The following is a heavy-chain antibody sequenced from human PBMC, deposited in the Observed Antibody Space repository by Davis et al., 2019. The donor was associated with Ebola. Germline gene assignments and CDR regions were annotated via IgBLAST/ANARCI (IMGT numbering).Heavy chain of an antibody. D-gene: IGHD3-3*01. Sequence: GGSLRLSCAASGFTFSSYWMSWVRQAPGKGLEWVANIKQDGSEKYYVDSVKGRFTISRDNAKNLLYLQMNSLRAEDTAVYYCARDLRARYRITIFGVVTPPDRLYGMDVWGQGTTVTVSS. V-gene: IGHV3-7*01. CDR3: ARDLRARYRITIFGVVTPPDRLYGMDV. CDR1: GFTFSSYW. CDR2: IKQDGSEK. J-gene: IGHJ6*02.